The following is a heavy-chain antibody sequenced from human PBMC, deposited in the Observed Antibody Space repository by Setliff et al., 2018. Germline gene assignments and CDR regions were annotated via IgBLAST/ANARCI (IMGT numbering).Heavy chain of an antibody. D-gene: IGHD3-16*01. CDR3: ARELRSPFWHIDA. CDR1: GGTFGSSG. V-gene: IGHV1-69*11. CDR2: SIPILNRA. Sequence: SVKVSCKASGGTFGSSGISWVRQAPGKGLEWIGRSIPILNRANYAERFQGRVKLTVDAAATTAYMDLTSLNADDTAFYYCARELRSPFWHIDAWGQGTLVTVSS. J-gene: IGHJ5*02.